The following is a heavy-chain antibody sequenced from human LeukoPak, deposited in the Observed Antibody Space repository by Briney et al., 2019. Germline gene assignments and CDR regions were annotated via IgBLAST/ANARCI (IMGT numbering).Heavy chain of an antibody. D-gene: IGHD6-19*01. J-gene: IGHJ4*02. CDR3: ARILDSAWGELGY. V-gene: IGHV3-30*02. CDR1: GYTLTELS. Sequence: SCKVSGYTLTELSMHWVRQAPGKGLEWVAFIRYDGSNKYYADSVKGRFTISRDNSKNTLYLQMNSLRAEDTAVYYCARILDSAWGELGYWGQGTLVTVSS. CDR2: IRYDGSNK.